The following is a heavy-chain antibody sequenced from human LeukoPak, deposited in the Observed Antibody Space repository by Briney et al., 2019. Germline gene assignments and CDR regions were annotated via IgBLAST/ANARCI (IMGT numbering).Heavy chain of an antibody. V-gene: IGHV3-9*01. Sequence: GGSLRLSCAASGFTFDDYATHWVRQAPGKGLEWISGISWNSGSIGYADSVKGRFTISRDNAKNSLYLQMNSLRAEDTALYYCAKRGRGMGFDYWGQGTLVTVSS. CDR1: GFTFDDYA. J-gene: IGHJ4*02. CDR2: ISWNSGSI. D-gene: IGHD1-26*01. CDR3: AKRGRGMGFDY.